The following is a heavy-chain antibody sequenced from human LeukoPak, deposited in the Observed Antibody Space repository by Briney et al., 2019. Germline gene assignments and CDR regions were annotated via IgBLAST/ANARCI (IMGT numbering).Heavy chain of an antibody. Sequence: SVKVSCKASGGTFSSYAISWVRQAPGQGLEWMGGIIPIFGTANYAQKFQGRVTITADESTSTAYMELSSLRSEDTAVYYCARRVGPFYDSSGYMYDYWGQGTLVTVPS. V-gene: IGHV1-69*13. CDR2: IIPIFGTA. CDR1: GGTFSSYA. D-gene: IGHD3-22*01. J-gene: IGHJ4*02. CDR3: ARRVGPFYDSSGYMYDY.